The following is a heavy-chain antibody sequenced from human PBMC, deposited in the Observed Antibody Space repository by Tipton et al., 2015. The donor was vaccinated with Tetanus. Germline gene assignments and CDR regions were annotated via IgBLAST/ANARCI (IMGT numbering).Heavy chain of an antibody. D-gene: IGHD3-10*01. V-gene: IGHV1-46*01. Sequence: QVQLVQSGAEVKKPGASVKVSCKASGYTFTSYYMHWVRQAPGQGLEWMGIINPSGGSTSYAQKFQGRVTMTRDTSTSTVYMELSSLRSEDTAVYYCAREMVTMVRGVINSDYWGQGTLVTVSS. CDR2: INPSGGST. J-gene: IGHJ4*02. CDR3: AREMVTMVRGVINSDY. CDR1: GYTFTSYY.